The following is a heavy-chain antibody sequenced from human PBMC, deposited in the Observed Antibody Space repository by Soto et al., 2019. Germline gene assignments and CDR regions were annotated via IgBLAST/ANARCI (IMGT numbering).Heavy chain of an antibody. CDR2: ISGTAESI. D-gene: IGHD1-1*01. J-gene: IGHJ3*01. CDR1: GFSLRSYA. Sequence: QSGGSLRLSCAASGFSLRSYAVTWVRQVPGKGLEWVSVISGTAESIYYVDSVKGRFTISRDNSRNTVYLKMNFLRAEDTALYYCAKLPIIRRNALDLWGQGTMVTVSS. V-gene: IGHV3-23*01. CDR3: AKLPIIRRNALDL.